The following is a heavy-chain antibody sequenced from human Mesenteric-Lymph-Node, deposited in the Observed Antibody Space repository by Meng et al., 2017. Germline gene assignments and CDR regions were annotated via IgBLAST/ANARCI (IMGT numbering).Heavy chain of an antibody. CDR2: ISWNSGSI. D-gene: IGHD3-3*01. Sequence: GGSLRLSCAASGFTFDDYAMHWVRQAPGQGLEWVSGISWNSGSIGYADSVKGRFTISRDNAKNSLYLQMNSLRAEDTAVYYCAKDIKKKSPYYDFWSGSTGDIWGQGTMVTVSS. CDR1: GFTFDDYA. V-gene: IGHV3-9*01. CDR3: AKDIKKKSPYYDFWSGSTGDI. J-gene: IGHJ3*02.